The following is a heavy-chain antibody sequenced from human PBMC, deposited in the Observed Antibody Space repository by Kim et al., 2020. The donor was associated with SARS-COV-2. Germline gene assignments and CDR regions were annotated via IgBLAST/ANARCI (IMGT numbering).Heavy chain of an antibody. J-gene: IGHJ2*01. V-gene: IGHV3-23*01. CDR3: AKGAATSFFEYWY. CDR1: GLTLDGYS. D-gene: IGHD3-16*02. Sequence: GGSLRLFCAGSGLTLDGYSMAWVRQAPGKGLETVSRITSSGDTTYYADSVKGRFTISRDNSKNTLYLQMNTLRPEDTAQYYCAKGAATSFFEYWY. CDR2: ITSSGDTT.